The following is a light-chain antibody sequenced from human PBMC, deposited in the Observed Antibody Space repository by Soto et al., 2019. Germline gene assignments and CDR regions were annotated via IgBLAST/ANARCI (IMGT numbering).Light chain of an antibody. CDR2: YAS. CDR3: QQYHNWPIT. Sequence: DIQMTQSPSSLSASVGDRVTITCQASQDISNYLDWFQQKPGQAPKLLIYYASNLETGVPSRFSGSGSGTEFTLTISSLQSEDFAVYYCQQYHNWPITFGQGTRLEIK. V-gene: IGKV1-33*01. J-gene: IGKJ5*01. CDR1: QDISNY.